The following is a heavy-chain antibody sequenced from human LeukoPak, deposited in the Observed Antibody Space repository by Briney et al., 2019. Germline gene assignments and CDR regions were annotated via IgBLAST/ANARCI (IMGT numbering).Heavy chain of an antibody. D-gene: IGHD4-17*01. J-gene: IGHJ4*02. CDR1: GFTFSSYS. CDR2: ISRSSIYI. CDR3: ARVPHYGDYVHYYFDY. V-gene: IGHV3-21*01. Sequence: GGSLRLSCAASGFTFSSYSMNWVRQAPGKGLEWVPSISRSSIYIYYADSVMGRFTISRDNAKNSLYLQMNSLRAEDTAVYYCARVPHYGDYVHYYFDYWGQGTLVTVSS.